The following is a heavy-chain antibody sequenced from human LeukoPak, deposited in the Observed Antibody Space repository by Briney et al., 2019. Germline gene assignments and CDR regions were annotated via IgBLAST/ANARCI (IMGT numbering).Heavy chain of an antibody. V-gene: IGHV3-48*04. CDR2: ISSSSSTI. Sequence: GGSLRLSCAASGFTFSSYSMNWVRQAPGKGLEWVSSISSSSSTIYYADSVKGRFTISRDNAKNSLYLQMNSLRAEDTAVYYCARDHPYYYDSSGLDYWGQGTLVTVSS. D-gene: IGHD3-22*01. CDR1: GFTFSSYS. J-gene: IGHJ4*02. CDR3: ARDHPYYYDSSGLDY.